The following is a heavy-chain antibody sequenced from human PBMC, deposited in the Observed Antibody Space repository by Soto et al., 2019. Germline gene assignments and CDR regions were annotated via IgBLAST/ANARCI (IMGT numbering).Heavy chain of an antibody. CDR1: GGTFSSYA. CDR3: ARALDIVATHFDY. CDR2: IIPIFGTA. J-gene: IGHJ4*02. D-gene: IGHD5-12*01. Sequence: SVKVSCKASGGTFSSYAISWVRQAPGQGLEWMGGIIPIFGTANYAQKFQGRVTITADESTSTAYMELSSLRSEDTAVYYCARALDIVATHFDYWGQGTLVTVSS. V-gene: IGHV1-69*13.